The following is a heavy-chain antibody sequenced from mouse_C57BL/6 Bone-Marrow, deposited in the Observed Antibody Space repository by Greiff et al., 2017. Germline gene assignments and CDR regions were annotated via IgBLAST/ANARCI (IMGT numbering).Heavy chain of an antibody. J-gene: IGHJ3*02. CDR3: TTGGY. CDR1: GFNIKDDY. Sequence: EVKLVESGAELVRPGASVKLSCTASGFNIKDDYMHWVKQRPEQGLEWIGWIDPENGDTAYASKFQGKATITAATSSNTAYLQLSSLTSEDTAVYYCTTGGYWGQGTLVSVSA. CDR2: IDPENGDT. V-gene: IGHV14-4*01.